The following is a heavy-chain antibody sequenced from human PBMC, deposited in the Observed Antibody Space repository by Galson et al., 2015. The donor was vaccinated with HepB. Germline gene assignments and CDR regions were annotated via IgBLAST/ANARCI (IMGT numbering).Heavy chain of an antibody. D-gene: IGHD6-6*01. Sequence: SVKVSCKASGGTFSSYAISWVRQAPGQGLEWMGGIIPIFGTANYAQKFQGRVTITADESTSTAYMELSSLRSEDTAVYYCARGEGGQLVSYYYYYYGMDVWGQGTTVTVSS. V-gene: IGHV1-69*13. CDR3: ARGEGGQLVSYYYYYYGMDV. J-gene: IGHJ6*02. CDR2: IIPIFGTA. CDR1: GGTFSSYA.